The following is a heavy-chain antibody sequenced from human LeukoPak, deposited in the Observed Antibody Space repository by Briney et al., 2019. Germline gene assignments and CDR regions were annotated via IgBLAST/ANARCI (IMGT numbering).Heavy chain of an antibody. J-gene: IGHJ3*02. V-gene: IGHV4-59*01. CDR2: VYYTGST. D-gene: IGHD1-26*01. CDR3: ARSVSGSYGAFDI. CDR1: GGSISSYY. Sequence: SETLSLTCTVSGGSISSYYWSWIRQPPGKGLEWIGEVYYTGSTNYNPSLKSRATISVDKSKTQFSLRLSSVTAADTAVYYCARSVSGSYGAFDIWGQGTMVTVSS.